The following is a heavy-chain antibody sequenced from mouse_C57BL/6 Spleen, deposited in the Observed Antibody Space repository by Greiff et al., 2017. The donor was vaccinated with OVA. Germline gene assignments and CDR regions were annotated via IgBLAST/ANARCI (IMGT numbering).Heavy chain of an antibody. CDR2: IDPNSGGT. J-gene: IGHJ2*01. D-gene: IGHD1-1*01. CDR3: ARAGITTVVLDY. V-gene: IGHV1-72*01. Sequence: QVQLKQPGAELVKPGASVKLSCKASGYTFTSYWMHWVKQRPGRGLEWIGRIDPNSGGTKYNEKVKSKATLTVDKPSSTAYMQLSSLTSEDSAVFYGARAGITTVVLDYWGQGTTLTVSS. CDR1: GYTFTSYW.